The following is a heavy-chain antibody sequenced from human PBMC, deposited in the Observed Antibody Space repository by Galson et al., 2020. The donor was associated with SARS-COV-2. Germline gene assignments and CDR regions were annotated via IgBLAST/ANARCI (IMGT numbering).Heavy chain of an antibody. CDR2: TYYRSTWNN. V-gene: IGHV6-1*01. CDR1: VDNLSSDRAA. D-gene: IGHD1-1*01. J-gene: IGHJ4*02. Sequence: SQTLSLSCAISVDNLSSDRAAWNSTRQSPSRCLEWPGRTYYRSTWNNDYAVSMKGRLIINPGTSENQFSLQLDSVTPEDTAVYYCARDPSDWTFFDYWCQGTLVTVSS. CDR3: ARDPSDWTFFDY.